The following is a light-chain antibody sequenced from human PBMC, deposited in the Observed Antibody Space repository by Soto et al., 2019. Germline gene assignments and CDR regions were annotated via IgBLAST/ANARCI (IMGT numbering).Light chain of an antibody. V-gene: IGKV3-20*01. CDR1: QSVSNNY. CDR2: DTS. J-gene: IGKJ5*01. Sequence: ETVFTQSRCSLSLSPGERAPLSFCVSQSVSNNYLAWYQQKPGQAPRLLIYDTSSRASGIPDRFSGSGSGTDFTLTISRLETEDFAVFYCQQYGTSEIIFGQGTRLEIK. CDR3: QQYGTSEII.